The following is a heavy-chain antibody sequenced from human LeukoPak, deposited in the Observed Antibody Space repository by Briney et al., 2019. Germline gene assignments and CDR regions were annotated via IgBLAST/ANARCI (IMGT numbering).Heavy chain of an antibody. CDR1: GFIFSTYW. Sequence: PGRSLRLSCAASGFIFSTYWMSWVRQAPGKGLEWVANIKEDGSESHYVDSVKGRFTISRDNAKNSLYLQMNSLRAEDTAVYFCAKAGLLWFGESWMDVWGQGTTVTVSS. V-gene: IGHV3-7*01. CDR2: IKEDGSES. J-gene: IGHJ6*02. D-gene: IGHD3-10*01. CDR3: AKAGLLWFGESWMDV.